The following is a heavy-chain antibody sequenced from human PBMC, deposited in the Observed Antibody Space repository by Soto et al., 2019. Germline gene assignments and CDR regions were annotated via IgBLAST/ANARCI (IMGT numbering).Heavy chain of an antibody. Sequence: QVQLVQSGAEVKKPGASVKISCKASGYTFSSSYIHWVRQAPGQGLEWMGLINPSGFSTDYAQTFEGRVILSRDTSASTVYMELSSLRSEDTAVYYCASGGYTYGFSAMDVWGPGTTVAVSS. CDR2: INPSGFST. D-gene: IGHD5-18*01. CDR1: GYTFSSSY. J-gene: IGHJ6*02. CDR3: ASGGYTYGFSAMDV. V-gene: IGHV1-46*01.